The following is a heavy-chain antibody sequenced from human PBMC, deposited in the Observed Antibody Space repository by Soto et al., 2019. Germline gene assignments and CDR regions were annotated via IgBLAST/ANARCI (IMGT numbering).Heavy chain of an antibody. Sequence: ASVKVSCKASGYTFTSYAMHWVRQAPGQRLEWMGWINAGNGNTKYSQKFQGRVTITRDTSASTAYMELSSLKASDTAMYYCASLGYCSSTSCYKDDYYYYGMDVWGQGTTVTVSS. V-gene: IGHV1-3*01. CDR1: GYTFTSYA. J-gene: IGHJ6*02. CDR2: INAGNGNT. D-gene: IGHD2-2*02. CDR3: ASLGYCSSTSCYKDDYYYYGMDV.